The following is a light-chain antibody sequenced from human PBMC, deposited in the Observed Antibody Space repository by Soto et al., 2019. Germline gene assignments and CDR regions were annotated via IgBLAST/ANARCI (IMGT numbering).Light chain of an antibody. CDR2: AAS. CDR3: QQSYSSPPT. J-gene: IGKJ1*01. Sequence: DIQMTQSPSSLSASVEDRVIITCRASQSISNHLNWYQQKPGKAPKLLIFAASRLQSGVPSRFSGSRSGPDFTLTISSLQTEDFATYYCQQSYSSPPTFGQGTKVEIK. CDR1: QSISNH. V-gene: IGKV1-39*01.